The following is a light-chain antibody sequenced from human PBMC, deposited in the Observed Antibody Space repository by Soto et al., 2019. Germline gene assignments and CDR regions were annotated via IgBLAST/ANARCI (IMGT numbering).Light chain of an antibody. CDR1: QGINNY. J-gene: IGKJ1*01. V-gene: IGKV1-27*01. CDR2: GAS. CDR3: QKYDSVPWT. Sequence: DIQMTQSPYSLSASVGDRVTITCRASQGINNYLVWYQQKPGKAPKLLIYGASTLQSGVPSRFSGSGSGTEFTLTISSLQPEDVATYFCQKYDSVPWTFGQGTKVEIK.